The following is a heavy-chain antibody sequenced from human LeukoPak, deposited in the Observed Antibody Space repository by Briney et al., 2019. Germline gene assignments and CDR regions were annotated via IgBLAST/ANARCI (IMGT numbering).Heavy chain of an antibody. Sequence: PGRSLRLSCAASGFTFSSYAMHWVRQAPGKGREWVAVISYDGSNKYYADSVKGRFTISRDNSKNTLYLQMNSLRAEDTAVYYCARAPDYGDYVRWFDPWGQGTLVTVSS. CDR2: ISYDGSNK. J-gene: IGHJ5*02. D-gene: IGHD4-17*01. CDR3: ARAPDYGDYVRWFDP. V-gene: IGHV3-30-3*01. CDR1: GFTFSSYA.